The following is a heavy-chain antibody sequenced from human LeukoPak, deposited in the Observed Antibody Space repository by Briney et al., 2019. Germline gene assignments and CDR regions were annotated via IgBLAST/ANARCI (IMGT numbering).Heavy chain of an antibody. Sequence: PGGSLRLSCAASGFTFSSYSMNWVRQAPGKGLERVSSISSSSSYIYYADSVKGRFTISRDNAKNSLYLQMNSLRAEDTAVYYCASLRYYYDSSGPYGGYYFDYWGQGTLVTVSS. CDR2: ISSSSSYI. CDR3: ASLRYYYDSSGPYGGYYFDY. CDR1: GFTFSSYS. D-gene: IGHD3-22*01. V-gene: IGHV3-21*01. J-gene: IGHJ4*02.